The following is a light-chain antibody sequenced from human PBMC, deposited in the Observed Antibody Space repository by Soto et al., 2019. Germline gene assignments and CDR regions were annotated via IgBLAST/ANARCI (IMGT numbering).Light chain of an antibody. CDR3: QQYGSSPWT. V-gene: IGKV3-20*01. CDR1: QSVSSSY. J-gene: IGKJ1*01. CDR2: GAS. Sequence: EIVLTQSPGTLSLSPGERATLSCRTIQSVSSSYLAWYQQKPGQAPRLLIYGASSRATGIPDRFSGSGSGTDFTLTISTLEPEDFAVYYCQQYGSSPWTFGQGTKV.